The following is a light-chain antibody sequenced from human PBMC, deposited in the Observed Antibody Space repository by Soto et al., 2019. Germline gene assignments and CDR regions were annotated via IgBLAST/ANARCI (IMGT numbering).Light chain of an antibody. CDR3: QQDNNWHPWT. V-gene: IGKV3-15*01. Sequence: EIVMTQSPATLSVSPGERATLSCRASQRVSSNLAWYQQKPGQAPRLLIYGASTRATGIPARFSGSGSGTEFTLTISRLQSEDFAVYYCQQDNNWHPWTFGQGTKVEIK. J-gene: IGKJ1*01. CDR1: QRVSSN. CDR2: GAS.